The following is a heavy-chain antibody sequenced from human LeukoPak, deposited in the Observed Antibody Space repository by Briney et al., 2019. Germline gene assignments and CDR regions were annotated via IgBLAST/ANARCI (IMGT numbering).Heavy chain of an antibody. Sequence: SETLSLTGTVSGGSISIYYWSWIRQPAGKGLEWIGRIYTSGSTNYNPSLKSRVTMSVDTSKNQFSLKLSSVTAADTAVYYCASFAAPKKYSSGWYGYNFDYWGQGTLVTVSS. J-gene: IGHJ4*02. V-gene: IGHV4-4*07. CDR1: GGSISIYY. D-gene: IGHD6-19*01. CDR2: IYTSGST. CDR3: ASFAAPKKYSSGWYGYNFDY.